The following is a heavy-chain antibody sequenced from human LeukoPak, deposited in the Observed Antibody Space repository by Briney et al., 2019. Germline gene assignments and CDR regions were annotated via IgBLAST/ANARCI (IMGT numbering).Heavy chain of an antibody. CDR1: GFTFRTCW. CDR2: SSGDGNST. Sequence: GGSLRLSCTGSGFTFRTCWMHWVRQPPGKGLVWVSRSSGDGNSTDYADPVKGRFTISSDNAKNTLYLQMNSLRVEDTALYYCARILVGSTNHWGQGSLVTVSS. D-gene: IGHD1-26*01. J-gene: IGHJ5*02. CDR3: ARILVGSTNH. V-gene: IGHV3-74*01.